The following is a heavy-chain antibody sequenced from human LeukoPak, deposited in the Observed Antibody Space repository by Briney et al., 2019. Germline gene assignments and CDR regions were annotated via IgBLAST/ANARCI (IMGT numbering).Heavy chain of an antibody. CDR1: GFTFTNYA. Sequence: PGGSLRLSCETSGFTFTNYAMSWVRQAPGKGLEWLSAFTGRPGRTYYADSVRGRFTISRGTSKNTLFLEMSSLRVEDTAIYFCAKDHLLCTSTSCYIDYFDSWGQGTLVTVSS. CDR3: AKDHLLCTSTSCYIDYFDS. J-gene: IGHJ4*02. V-gene: IGHV3-23*01. D-gene: IGHD2-2*02. CDR2: FTGRPGRT.